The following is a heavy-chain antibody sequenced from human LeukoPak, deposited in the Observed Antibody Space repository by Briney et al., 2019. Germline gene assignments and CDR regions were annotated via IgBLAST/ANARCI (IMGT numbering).Heavy chain of an antibody. V-gene: IGHV3-23*01. Sequence: GGSPRLSCAASGFTFSSYAMSWVRQAPGKGLEWVSAISGSGGTTYYADSVQGRFTISRDNSQNTLYLQMNSLRADDTAVYYCAKDTYSSSWYQTYWGQGTLVTVSS. CDR1: GFTFSSYA. J-gene: IGHJ4*02. CDR2: ISGSGGTT. D-gene: IGHD6-13*01. CDR3: AKDTYSSSWYQTY.